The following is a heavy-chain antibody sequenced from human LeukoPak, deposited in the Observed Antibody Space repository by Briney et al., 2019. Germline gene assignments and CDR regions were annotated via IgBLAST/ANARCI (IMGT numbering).Heavy chain of an antibody. CDR2: ISGSGSST. J-gene: IGHJ4*02. CDR3: APLAANIFDY. Sequence: PGGSLRLSCAASGXTFSSYAMSWVRQAPGKGLEWVSAISGSGSSTYYAGSVRGRFTTSRDNSKRTVYLQMNSLRVEDTAVYYCAPLAANIFDYWGQGTLVTASS. D-gene: IGHD6-25*01. CDR1: GXTFSSYA. V-gene: IGHV3-23*01.